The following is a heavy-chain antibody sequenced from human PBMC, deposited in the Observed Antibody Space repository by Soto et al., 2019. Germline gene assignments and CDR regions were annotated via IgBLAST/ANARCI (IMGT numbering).Heavy chain of an antibody. CDR2: IYWDDSK. J-gene: IGHJ4*02. Sequence: QITLKESGPTLVKPTQTLTLTCTFSGFSLTTDRVGVGWIRQPPGEALEWLAVIYWDDSKTHRPSLESRLTITKDTSKNQVALTMTNTDSVDTATYYCAHAYGGRALYWGQGTLVTVSS. CDR1: GFSLTTDRVG. D-gene: IGHD1-26*01. V-gene: IGHV2-5*02. CDR3: AHAYGGRALY.